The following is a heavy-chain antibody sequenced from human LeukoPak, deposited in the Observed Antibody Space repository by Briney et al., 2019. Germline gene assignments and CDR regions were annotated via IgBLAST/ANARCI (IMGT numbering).Heavy chain of an antibody. D-gene: IGHD3-16*01. Sequence: PGGSLRLSCAAAGFSIRGYWMDWVRQAPGRGLEWVAKINQDGSKKSYVDSVKGRFTISRDNAKNTLYLEMNSLRYDDTALYYCAREAAWGNWYFDHWGRGTLVTVSS. CDR3: AREAAWGNWYFDH. CDR2: INQDGSKK. CDR1: GFSIRGYW. V-gene: IGHV3-7*01. J-gene: IGHJ2*01.